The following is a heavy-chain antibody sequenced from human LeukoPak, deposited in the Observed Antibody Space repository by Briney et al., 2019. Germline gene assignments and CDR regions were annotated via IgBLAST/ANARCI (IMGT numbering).Heavy chain of an antibody. V-gene: IGHV1-24*01. J-gene: IGHJ4*02. CDR1: GYTLTELS. CDR3: ATAMAAAGPLRD. D-gene: IGHD6-13*01. Sequence: ASVKVSCKVSGYTLTELSMHWVRQAPGKGLEWMGGFDPEDGETIYAQKFQGRVTMTEDTSTDTAYMELSSLRSEDTAVYYCATAMAAAGPLRDWGQGTLVTVSS. CDR2: FDPEDGET.